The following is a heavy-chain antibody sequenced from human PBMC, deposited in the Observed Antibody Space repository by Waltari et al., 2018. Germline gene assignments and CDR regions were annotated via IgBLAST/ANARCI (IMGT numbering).Heavy chain of an antibody. J-gene: IGHJ4*02. Sequence: EVQLVESGGGLVKPGGSLRLSCAASGFTFSSYSMNWVRQAPGKGLEWVSSISSSSSYRYYADSVKGRFTISRDNAKNSLYLQMNSLRAEDTAVYYCARDYPAAGTFDYWGQGTLVTVSS. CDR3: ARDYPAAGTFDY. CDR2: ISSSSSYR. CDR1: GFTFSSYS. D-gene: IGHD6-13*01. V-gene: IGHV3-21*01.